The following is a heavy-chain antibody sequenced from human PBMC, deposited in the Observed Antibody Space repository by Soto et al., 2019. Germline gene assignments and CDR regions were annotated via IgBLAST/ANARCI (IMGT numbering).Heavy chain of an antibody. V-gene: IGHV1-46*01. D-gene: IGHD3-16*01. CDR2: INPSGGST. CDR3: TTPRPGSHGYGY. Sequence: XSVKVSCKASGYSFTSYYMHWVRQAPGQGLEWMGIINPSGGSTSYAQKFQGRVTMTRDTSTSTVYMELSSLRSEYTAVYYCTTPRPGSHGYGYWGQGTLVTVSS. J-gene: IGHJ4*02. CDR1: GYSFTSYY.